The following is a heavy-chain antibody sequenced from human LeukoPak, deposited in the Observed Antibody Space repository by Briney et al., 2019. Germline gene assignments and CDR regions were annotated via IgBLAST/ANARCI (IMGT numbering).Heavy chain of an antibody. J-gene: IGHJ6*02. CDR2: INTNTGNP. CDR1: GYTFSSYA. Sequence: GASVKVSCKASGYTFSSYAMNWVRQAPGQGLEWMGWINTNTGNPTYAQGFTGRFVFSLDTSVSTAYLQISSLKAEDTAVYYCARDRVVATVWLLYYYYYGMDVWGQGTTVTVSS. D-gene: IGHD5-12*01. CDR3: ARDRVVATVWLLYYYYYGMDV. V-gene: IGHV7-4-1*02.